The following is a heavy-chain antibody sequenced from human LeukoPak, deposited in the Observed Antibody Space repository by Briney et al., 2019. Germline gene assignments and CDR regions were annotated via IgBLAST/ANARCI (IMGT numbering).Heavy chain of an antibody. CDR1: GFTFSGSA. CDR3: TSRSGDYDILTGYPDY. V-gene: IGHV3-73*01. J-gene: IGHJ4*02. Sequence: GGSLRLSCAASGFTFSGSAMHWVRQASGKGLEWVGRIRSKANSYATAYAASVKGRFTISRDDSKNTAYLQMNSLKTEDTAVYYCTSRSGDYDILTGYPDYWGQGTLVTVSS. D-gene: IGHD3-9*01. CDR2: IRSKANSYAT.